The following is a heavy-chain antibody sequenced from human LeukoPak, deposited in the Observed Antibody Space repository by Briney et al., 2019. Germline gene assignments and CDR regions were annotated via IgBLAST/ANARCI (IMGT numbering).Heavy chain of an antibody. CDR2: TNDSGGST. CDR3: AKMSSSWTYYYGMDV. Sequence: GGSLRLSCAASGFTFSSYAMIWVRQAPGKGLEWVSGTNDSGGSTYYADSVKGRFTISRDNSKNTLYLQMNSLRAEDTAVYYCAKMSSSWTYYYGMDVWGQGTTVTVSS. J-gene: IGHJ6*02. V-gene: IGHV3-23*01. CDR1: GFTFSSYA. D-gene: IGHD6-13*01.